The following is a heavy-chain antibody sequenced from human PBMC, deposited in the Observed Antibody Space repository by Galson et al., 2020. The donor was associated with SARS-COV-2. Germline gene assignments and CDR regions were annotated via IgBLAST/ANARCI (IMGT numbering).Heavy chain of an antibody. Sequence: GGSLRLSCAASGFTFSSYGMHWVRQAPGKGLEWVAVISYDGSNKYYADSVKGRFTISRDNSKNTLSLQMNSLRPEDTDVYYCARGRSTWYHDAFDIWGQGTMVTVSS. CDR3: ARGRSTWYHDAFDI. CDR2: ISYDGSNK. CDR1: GFTFSSYG. J-gene: IGHJ3*02. D-gene: IGHD6-13*01. V-gene: IGHV3-30*03.